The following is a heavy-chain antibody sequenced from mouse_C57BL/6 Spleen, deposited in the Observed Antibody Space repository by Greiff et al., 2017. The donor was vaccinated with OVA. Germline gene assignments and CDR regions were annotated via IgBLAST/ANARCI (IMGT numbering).Heavy chain of an antibody. CDR2: IDPSDSYT. CDR3: ALSNYFDY. D-gene: IGHD1-1*01. V-gene: IGHV1-69*01. Sequence: QVQLQQSGAELVMPGASVKLSCKASGCTFTSYWMHWVKQRPGQGLEWIGEIDPSDSYTNYNQKFKGKSTLTVDKSSSTAYMQLSSLTSEDSAVYYCALSNYFDYWGQGTTLTVSS. J-gene: IGHJ2*01. CDR1: GCTFTSYW.